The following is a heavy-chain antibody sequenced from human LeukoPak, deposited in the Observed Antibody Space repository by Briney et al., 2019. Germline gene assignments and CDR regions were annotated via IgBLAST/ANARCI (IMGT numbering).Heavy chain of an antibody. V-gene: IGHV1-69*04. CDR2: IIPILGIA. D-gene: IGHD6-6*01. J-gene: IGHJ4*02. CDR3: ARSTSIGVRVKAPYDS. Sequence: ASVKVSCKASGGTFSSYAISWVRQAPGQGLEWMGRIIPILGIANYAQKFQGRVTITADKSTSTAYMELSSLRSEDTAVYYCARSTSIGVRVKAPYDSWGQGSLVTVSS. CDR1: GGTFSSYA.